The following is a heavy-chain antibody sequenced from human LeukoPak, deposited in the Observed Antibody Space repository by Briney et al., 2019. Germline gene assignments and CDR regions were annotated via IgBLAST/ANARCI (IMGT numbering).Heavy chain of an antibody. J-gene: IGHJ6*02. CDR1: GFIFSSYA. Sequence: TGGSLRLSCAASGFIFSSYAMSWVRQAPGKGLEWVSAISGSGGSTYYADSVKGRFTISRDNSKNTLYLQMNSLRAEDTAVYYCAKDPHGGVVVIHYYGMDVWGQGTTVTVSS. CDR2: ISGSGGST. V-gene: IGHV3-23*01. CDR3: AKDPHGGVVVIHYYGMDV. D-gene: IGHD3-22*01.